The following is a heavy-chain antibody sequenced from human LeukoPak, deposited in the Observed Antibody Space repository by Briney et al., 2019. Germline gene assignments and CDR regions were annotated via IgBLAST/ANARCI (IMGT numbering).Heavy chain of an antibody. Sequence: GASVKVSCKASGGTFSSYAISWVRQAPGQGLEWMGGIIPIFGTANYAQKFQGRVTITADESTSTAYMELSSLRAEDTAVYYCARVYGSVTGYFDYWGQGTLVTVSS. J-gene: IGHJ4*02. CDR3: ARVYGSVTGYFDY. CDR2: IIPIFGTA. CDR1: GGTFSSYA. V-gene: IGHV1-69*13. D-gene: IGHD3-10*01.